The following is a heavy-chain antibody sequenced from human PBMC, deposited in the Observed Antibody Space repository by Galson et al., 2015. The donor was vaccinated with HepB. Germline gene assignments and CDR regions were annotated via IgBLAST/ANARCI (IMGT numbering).Heavy chain of an antibody. CDR3: ARRADFWSGYFGYYYHYMDV. D-gene: IGHD3-3*01. V-gene: IGHV3-7*01. CDR2: IKQDGNEK. CDR1: GFPFSNFW. J-gene: IGHJ6*03. Sequence: SLRLSCAVSGFPFSNFWMTWVRQAPGKGLEWVANIKQDGNEKYYVDSVKGRFTISRGNAKNSLYLQINSLRVEDTAVYYCARRADFWSGYFGYYYHYMDVWGKGTTVTVSS.